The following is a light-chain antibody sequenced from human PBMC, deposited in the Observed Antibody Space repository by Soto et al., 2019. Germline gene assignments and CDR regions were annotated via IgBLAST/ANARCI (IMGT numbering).Light chain of an antibody. J-gene: IGKJ1*01. CDR3: MQGTRWPWT. CDR2: KVS. V-gene: IGKV2-30*01. CDR1: QGLVDTDGNTY. Sequence: DVVMTQSPLSLPVTLGQPASISCRSSQGLVDTDGNTYLNWFKQRPGQSPRRLISKVSNRDPVVPDRFRGSGSATDFTLKISRVEAEDVGVYFCMQGTRWPWTFGQGTKVEIK.